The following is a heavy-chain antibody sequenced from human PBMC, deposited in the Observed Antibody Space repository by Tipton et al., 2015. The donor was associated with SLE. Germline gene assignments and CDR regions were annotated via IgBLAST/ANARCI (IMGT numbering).Heavy chain of an antibody. CDR2: IYYSGST. J-gene: IGHJ2*01. D-gene: IGHD6-19*01. CDR3: ARRPIAVVLGWYFDL. Sequence: TLSLTCTVSGGSVSSGSYYWSWIRQPPGKGLEWIGYIYYSGSTYYNPSLKSRVTISVDTSKNQFSLKLSSVTAADTAVYYCARRPIAVVLGWYFDLWGRGTLVTVSS. CDR1: GGSVSSGSYY. V-gene: IGHV4-31*03.